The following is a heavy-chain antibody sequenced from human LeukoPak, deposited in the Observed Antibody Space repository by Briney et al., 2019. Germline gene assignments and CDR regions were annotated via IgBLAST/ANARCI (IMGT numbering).Heavy chain of an antibody. CDR1: GFTFSSYS. J-gene: IGHJ4*02. Sequence: PGGSLRLSCAASGFTFSSYSMNWVRQAPGKGLEWVSSISSSSSYIYYADSVKGRFTISRDNAKNSLYLQMNSLRAEDTAVYYCARVHLGGVVVPAAPREWGQGTLVTVSS. CDR2: ISSSSSYI. D-gene: IGHD2-2*01. CDR3: ARVHLGGVVVPAAPRE. V-gene: IGHV3-21*01.